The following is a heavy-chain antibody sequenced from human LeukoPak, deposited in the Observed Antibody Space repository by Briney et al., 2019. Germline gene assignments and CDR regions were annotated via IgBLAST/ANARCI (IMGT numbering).Heavy chain of an antibody. J-gene: IGHJ4*02. V-gene: IGHV4-4*02. CDR3: ARGGRFGAGNDY. D-gene: IGHD3-10*01. CDR1: GGSVSSNNW. Sequence: SGTLSLTCAVSGGSVSSNNWLNWVRQPPGKGLEWIGEIYHSGTTNYNPSLKSRVTISVDTSENQFSLKLSSVTAADTAVYYCARGGRFGAGNDYWGQGTLVAVSS. CDR2: IYHSGTT.